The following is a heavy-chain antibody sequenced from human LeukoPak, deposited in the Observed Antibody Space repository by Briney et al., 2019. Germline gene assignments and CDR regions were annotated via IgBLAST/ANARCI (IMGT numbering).Heavy chain of an antibody. V-gene: IGHV3-48*03. CDR3: VRGRYSANDYGGDY. D-gene: IGHD5-12*01. Sequence: GGSLRLSCAASGFTFSSYEMNWVRQAPGKGLEWISYISSSGGSIHYADSVKGRFTNSRDNAKNALLLQMNSLRAEDTAVYYCVRGRYSANDYGGDYWGQGTLVTVSS. J-gene: IGHJ4*02. CDR2: ISSSGGSI. CDR1: GFTFSSYE.